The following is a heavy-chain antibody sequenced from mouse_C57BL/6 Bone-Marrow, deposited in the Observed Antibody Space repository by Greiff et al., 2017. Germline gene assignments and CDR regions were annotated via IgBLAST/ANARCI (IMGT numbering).Heavy chain of an antibody. D-gene: IGHD1-1*01. CDR3: ARHALYYYVSTYWYFDV. J-gene: IGHJ1*03. V-gene: IGHV5-9*01. CDR2: ISGGGGNT. CDR1: GFTFSSYT. Sequence: EVKLMESGGGLVKPGGSLKLSCAASGFTFSSYTMSWVRQTPEKRLEWVATISGGGGNTYYPDSVKGRFTISRDNAKNTLYLQMSSLRSEDTALYYCARHALYYYVSTYWYFDVWGTGTTVTVSS.